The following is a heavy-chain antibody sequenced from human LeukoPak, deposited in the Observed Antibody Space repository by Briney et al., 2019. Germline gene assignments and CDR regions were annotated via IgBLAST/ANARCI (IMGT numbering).Heavy chain of an antibody. Sequence: GGSLRLSCAASGFTFSSYAMSWVRQAPGKGLEWVSAISGSGGSTYYADSVKGRFTISRDNSKNTLYLQMNSLRAEDTAVYYCAKDLLLWFGELLFGLYFDYWGQGTLVTVSS. V-gene: IGHV3-23*01. J-gene: IGHJ4*02. D-gene: IGHD3-10*01. CDR1: GFTFSSYA. CDR3: AKDLLLWFGELLFGLYFDY. CDR2: ISGSGGST.